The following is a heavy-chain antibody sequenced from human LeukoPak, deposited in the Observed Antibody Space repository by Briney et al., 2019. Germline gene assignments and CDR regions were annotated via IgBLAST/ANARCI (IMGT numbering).Heavy chain of an antibody. CDR2: IYTSGST. J-gene: IGHJ6*03. V-gene: IGHV4-4*09. CDR1: GSISGYY. D-gene: IGHD6-13*01. CDR3: ARDVAYSSSPDYYYYYMDV. Sequence: SETLSLTCTVSGSISGYYWSWIRQPPGKGLEWIGYIYTSGSTNYNPSLESRVTISVDTSKNQFSLKLSSVTAADTAVYYCARDVAYSSSPDYYYYYMDVWGKGTTVTVSS.